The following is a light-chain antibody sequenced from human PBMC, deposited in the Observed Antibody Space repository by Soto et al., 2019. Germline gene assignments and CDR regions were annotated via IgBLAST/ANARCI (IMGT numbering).Light chain of an antibody. CDR3: LQASSCPFA. J-gene: IGKJ3*01. Sequence: DIHMTQSPSSVSASIGDRVTITCRASQDISTWLAWYQQKPGKAPNLLIYAASTLQSGVSSRFSGRGSEPDYTLTNTNLQPEDFAYYYWLQASSCPFAFGPGTKVDI. CDR1: QDISTW. CDR2: AAS. V-gene: IGKV1D-12*01.